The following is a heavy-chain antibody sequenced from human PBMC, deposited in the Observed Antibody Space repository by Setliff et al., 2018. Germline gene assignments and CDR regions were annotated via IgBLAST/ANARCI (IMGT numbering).Heavy chain of an antibody. CDR3: ARAHSGSDFHDPFDI. CDR1: GYSFTSND. Sequence: ASVKVSCKASGYSFTSNDINWVRQATGQGPEWMGWLNPSSGNTGYAPNFQGRVTITRSTSLSTAYMELSSLRSEDTAIYYCARAHSGSDFHDPFDIWGQGTMVTVSS. D-gene: IGHD1-26*01. J-gene: IGHJ3*02. CDR2: LNPSSGNT. V-gene: IGHV1-8*03.